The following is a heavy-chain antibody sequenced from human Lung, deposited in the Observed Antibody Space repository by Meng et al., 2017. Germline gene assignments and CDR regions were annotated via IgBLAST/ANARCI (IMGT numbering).Heavy chain of an antibody. CDR3: ARDLKPEGIATEYLDY. D-gene: IGHD6-13*01. CDR1: DYTFIRHG. CDR2: ISVHNGNT. Sequence: QVQVVQSGAEVRNPGASVKGSCKTSDYTFIRHGITWVRPAPGQGLEWMGWISVHNGNTNYAEKFQGRVTMTTDTSTNTAYMELRSLTSDDTAVYYCARDLKPEGIATEYLDYWGQGTLVTVSS. J-gene: IGHJ4*02. V-gene: IGHV1-18*01.